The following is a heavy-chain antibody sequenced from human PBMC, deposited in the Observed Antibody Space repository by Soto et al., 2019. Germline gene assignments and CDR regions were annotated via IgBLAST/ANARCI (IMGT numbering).Heavy chain of an antibody. D-gene: IGHD3-9*01. Sequence: QLQLQESGPGLVKPSETLSLTCSVTDDSINSDKYYWGWIRQPPGKGQEWIGSIYYRGNTYYNPSLHTRVTRSLDKSRSQFSLKLNSMTAAASAVYFCARLEGLATISYYFDFWGPGALVTVSS. J-gene: IGHJ4*02. CDR1: DDSINSDKYY. V-gene: IGHV4-39*01. CDR3: ARLEGLATISYYFDF. CDR2: IYYRGNT.